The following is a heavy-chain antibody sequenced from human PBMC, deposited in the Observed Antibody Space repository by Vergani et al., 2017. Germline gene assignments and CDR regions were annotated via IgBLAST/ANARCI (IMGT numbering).Heavy chain of an antibody. CDR3: ARDLRSYGSGSYPGKDAFDI. Sequence: QVQLVQSGAEVKKPGASVKVSCKASGYTFTSYYMHWVRQAPGQGLEWMGIINPSGGSTSYAQKFQGRVTMTRDTSTSPVYMELSSLRSEDTAVYYCARDLRSYGSGSYPGKDAFDIWGQGTMVTVSS. J-gene: IGHJ3*02. V-gene: IGHV1-46*01. D-gene: IGHD3-10*01. CDR1: GYTFTSYY. CDR2: INPSGGST.